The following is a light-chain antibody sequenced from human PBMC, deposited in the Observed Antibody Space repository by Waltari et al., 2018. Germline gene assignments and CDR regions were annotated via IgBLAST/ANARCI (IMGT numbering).Light chain of an antibody. J-gene: IGLJ1*01. Sequence: QSALTQPASVSASPGQSITVSCSGSISDIGLFKVVSWFQQYPGKPPRLIIYEVNKRPPGISDRFSATTSGNVAYLTISGLQADDEADYYCCSFTSSSTYVFGSGTTVTVL. CDR2: EVN. CDR1: ISDIGLFKV. V-gene: IGLV2-23*02. CDR3: CSFTSSSTYV.